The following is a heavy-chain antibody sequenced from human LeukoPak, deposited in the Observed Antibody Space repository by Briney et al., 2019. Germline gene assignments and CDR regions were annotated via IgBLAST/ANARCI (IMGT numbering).Heavy chain of an antibody. J-gene: IGHJ4*02. D-gene: IGHD3-3*01. CDR2: IYHSGST. CDR3: ASSYYDFWSGQYDY. Sequence: PSETLSLTCAVSGGSISSGGYSWSWIRQPPGKGLEWIGYIYHSGSTYYNPSLKSQVTISVDRSRNQFSLKLSSVTAADTAVYYCASSYYDFWSGQYDYWGQGTLVTVSS. V-gene: IGHV4-30-2*01. CDR1: GGSISSGGYS.